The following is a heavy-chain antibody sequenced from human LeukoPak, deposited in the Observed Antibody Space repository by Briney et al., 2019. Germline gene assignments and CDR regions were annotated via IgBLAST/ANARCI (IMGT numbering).Heavy chain of an antibody. CDR3: AGSDILAAPYYFDY. CDR2: IYYSGST. Sequence: SETLSLTCTVSGGSISSYYWSWIRQPPGKGLEWIGYIYYSGSTNYNPSLKSRVTISVDTSKNQFSLKLSSVTAADTAVYYCAGSDILAAPYYFDYWGQGTLVTVSS. CDR1: GGSISSYY. V-gene: IGHV4-59*01. J-gene: IGHJ4*02. D-gene: IGHD2-2*01.